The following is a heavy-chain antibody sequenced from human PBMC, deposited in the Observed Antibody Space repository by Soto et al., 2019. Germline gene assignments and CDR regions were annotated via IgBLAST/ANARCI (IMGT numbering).Heavy chain of an antibody. Sequence: GASVKVSCKASGFTFTSSAVQWVRQARGQRLEWIGWIVVGSGNTNYAQKFQERVTITRDMSTNTAYMELSSLRSEDTAVYYCAADGESGSYSRAYWGQGTLVTVSS. V-gene: IGHV1-58*01. J-gene: IGHJ4*02. CDR2: IVVGSGNT. CDR1: GFTFTSSA. D-gene: IGHD1-26*01. CDR3: AADGESGSYSRAY.